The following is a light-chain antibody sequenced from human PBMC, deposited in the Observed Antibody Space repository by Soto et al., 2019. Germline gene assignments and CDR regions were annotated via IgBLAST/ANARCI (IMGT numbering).Light chain of an antibody. Sequence: SVLTQPASVSGSPGQSITVSCTGTSSDVGGYNYVSWYQQHPGKAPKLMIYDVSNRPSGVSNRFSGSKSGNTASLTISGLQAEDEADYYCSSYTSSSTFFGTGTKSPS. J-gene: IGLJ1*01. CDR1: SSDVGGYNY. V-gene: IGLV2-14*01. CDR3: SSYTSSSTF. CDR2: DVS.